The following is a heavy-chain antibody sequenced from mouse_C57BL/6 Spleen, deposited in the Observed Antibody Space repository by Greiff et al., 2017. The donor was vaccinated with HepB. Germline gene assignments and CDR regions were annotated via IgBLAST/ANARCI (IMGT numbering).Heavy chain of an antibody. CDR2: IDPSDSET. Sequence: QVQLQQPGAELVRPGSSVKLSCKASGYTFTSYWMQWVKQRPIQGLEWIGNIDPSDSETHYNQKFKDKATLTVDKSSSTAYMQLSSLTSEDSAVYYCARRYYYGSSSYYFDYWGQGTTLTVSS. J-gene: IGHJ2*01. V-gene: IGHV1-52*01. CDR3: ARRYYYGSSSYYFDY. CDR1: GYTFTSYW. D-gene: IGHD1-1*01.